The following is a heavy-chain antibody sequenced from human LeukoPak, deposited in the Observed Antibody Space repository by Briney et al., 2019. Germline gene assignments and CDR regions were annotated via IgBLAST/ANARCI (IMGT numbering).Heavy chain of an antibody. D-gene: IGHD3-22*01. V-gene: IGHV3-49*04. J-gene: IGHJ4*02. Sequence: SLRLSCTASGFTFGDYAMSGVREAPGRGQGRVGFIRSKAYGGTTEYAESVKGRFTISRDDSKSIAYLQMNSLKTEDTAVYYCTRDLESYYYDSSGYSYFDYWGQGTLVTVSS. CDR2: IRSKAYGGTT. CDR1: GFTFGDYA. CDR3: TRDLESYYYDSSGYSYFDY.